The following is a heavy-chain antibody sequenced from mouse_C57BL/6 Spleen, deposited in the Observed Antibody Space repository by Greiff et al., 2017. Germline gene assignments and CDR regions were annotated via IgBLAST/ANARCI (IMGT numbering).Heavy chain of an antibody. Sequence: QVQLQQPGAELVKPGASVKLSCKASGYTFTSYWMHWVKQRPGRGLEWIGRIDPNSGGTKYNEKFKSKGTLTVDKPSSTAYMQLSRLTSEDSAVYYCARSPITTVVATKDYFDYWGQGPTLTVST. CDR3: ARSPITTVVATKDYFDY. V-gene: IGHV1-72*01. CDR2: IDPNSGGT. CDR1: GYTFTSYW. J-gene: IGHJ2*01. D-gene: IGHD1-1*01.